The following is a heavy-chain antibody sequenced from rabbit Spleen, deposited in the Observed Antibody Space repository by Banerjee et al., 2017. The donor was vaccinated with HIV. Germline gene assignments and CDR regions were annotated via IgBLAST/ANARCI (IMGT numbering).Heavy chain of an antibody. J-gene: IGHJ4*01. Sequence: QSLEESGGDLVKPGASRTLTCTASGIDFSGYYYMCWVRQAPGKGLEWIGCIVTASGITYYASWAKGRFTISKTSSTTVTLQMTSLTAADTATYFCARDYGGGGGGDYAVWGQGTLVTVS. V-gene: IGHV1S40*01. CDR1: GIDFSGYYY. CDR3: ARDYGGGGGGDYAV. D-gene: IGHD2-1*01. CDR2: IVTASGIT.